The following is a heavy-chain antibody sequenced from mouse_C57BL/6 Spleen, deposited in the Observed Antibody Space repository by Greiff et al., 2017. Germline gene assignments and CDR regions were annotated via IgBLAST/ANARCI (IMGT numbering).Heavy chain of an antibody. CDR3: ARRTTVVARDFDY. CDR1: GYAFSSSW. D-gene: IGHD1-1*01. J-gene: IGHJ2*01. CDR2: IYPGDGDT. V-gene: IGHV1-82*01. Sequence: LVESGPELVKPGASVKISCKASGYAFSSSWMNWVKQRPGKGLEWIGRIYPGDGDTNYNGKFKGKATLTADKSSSTAYMQLSSLTSEDSAVYFCARRTTVVARDFDYWGQGTTLTVSS.